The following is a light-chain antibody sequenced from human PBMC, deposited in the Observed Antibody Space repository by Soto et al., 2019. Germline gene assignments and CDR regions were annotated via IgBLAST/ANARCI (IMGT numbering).Light chain of an antibody. CDR1: QTISSN. V-gene: IGKV3-15*01. Sequence: EIVMTQSPVTLSVSQGERATLSCMASQTISSNLAWYQQKPGQAPRLLVYGASTRATGFPARFSGSGSGTEFTLTISILQSEDVAIYYCQQYQTWPRTFGQGTKVDI. J-gene: IGKJ1*01. CDR3: QQYQTWPRT. CDR2: GAS.